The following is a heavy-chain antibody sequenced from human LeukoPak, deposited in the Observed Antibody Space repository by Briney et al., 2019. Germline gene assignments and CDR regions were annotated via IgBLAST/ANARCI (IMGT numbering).Heavy chain of an antibody. J-gene: IGHJ6*02. Sequence: SETLSLTCAVYGGSFSGYYWSWIRQPPGKGLEWIGEINHSGSTNYNPSLKSRVTISVDTSKNQFSLKLSSVTAADTAVYYCARGYSSSPYLRYYGMDVWGQGTTVTVSS. D-gene: IGHD6-13*01. V-gene: IGHV4-34*01. CDR2: INHSGST. CDR3: ARGYSSSPYLRYYGMDV. CDR1: GGSFSGYY.